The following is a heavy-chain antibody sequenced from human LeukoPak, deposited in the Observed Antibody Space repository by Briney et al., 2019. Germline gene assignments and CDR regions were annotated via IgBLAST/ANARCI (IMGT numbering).Heavy chain of an antibody. J-gene: IGHJ3*02. CDR2: IDWDDDK. CDR3: ARRTRAAHDAFDI. D-gene: IGHD6-6*01. Sequence: SGPTLVNPTQTLTLTCTFSGFSLSTSGMRVSWIRQPPGKALEWLARIDWDDDKYYSTSLKTRLTTSKDTSKNQVVLTMTNMDPVDTATYYCARRTRAAHDAFDIWGQGTMVTVSS. V-gene: IGHV2-70*04. CDR1: GFSLSTSGMR.